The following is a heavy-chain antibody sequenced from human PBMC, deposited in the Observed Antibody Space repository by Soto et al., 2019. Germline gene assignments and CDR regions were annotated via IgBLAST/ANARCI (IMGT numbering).Heavy chain of an antibody. CDR2: IWYDGSNK. V-gene: IGHV3-33*01. J-gene: IGHJ4*02. Sequence: GESLKISCAASGFTFSSYGMHWVRQAPGKGLEWVAVIWYDGSNKYYADSVKGRFTISRDNSKNTLYLQMNSLRAEDTAVYYCARRHREYFDYWGQGTLVTVSS. CDR1: GFTFSSYG. D-gene: IGHD1-26*01. CDR3: ARRHREYFDY.